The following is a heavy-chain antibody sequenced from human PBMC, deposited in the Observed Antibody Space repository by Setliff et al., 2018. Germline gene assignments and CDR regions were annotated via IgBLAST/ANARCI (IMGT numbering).Heavy chain of an antibody. Sequence: PSETLSLTCTVSGASIRNYYWTWIRQPPGKGLEWIGYVHFTGSTNYNPSLKSRVTMSADVSKNQFSLKLSSVTAADTAVYYCARKVERWLTPHFDQWGQGALVTV. CDR2: VHFTGST. CDR1: GASIRNYY. CDR3: ARKVERWLTPHFDQ. D-gene: IGHD6-19*01. V-gene: IGHV4-59*01. J-gene: IGHJ4*02.